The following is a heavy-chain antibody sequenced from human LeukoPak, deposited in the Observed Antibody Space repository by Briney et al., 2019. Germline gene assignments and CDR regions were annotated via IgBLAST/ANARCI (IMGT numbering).Heavy chain of an antibody. J-gene: IGHJ4*02. V-gene: IGHV4-34*01. D-gene: IGHD3-10*01. CDR2: INHSGST. CDR3: ARGRSQGSGSYYKDY. CDR1: GGSFSGYY. Sequence: KTSETLSLTCAVYGGSFSGYYWSWIRQPPGKGLEWIGEINHSGSTNYNPSLKSRVTVSVDTSKNQFSLKLSSVTAADTAVYYCARGRSQGSGSYYKDYWGQGTLVTVSS.